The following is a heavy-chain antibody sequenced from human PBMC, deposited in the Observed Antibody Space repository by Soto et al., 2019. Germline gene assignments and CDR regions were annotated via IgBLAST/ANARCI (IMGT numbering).Heavy chain of an antibody. D-gene: IGHD6-6*01. CDR2: ISYDRNNI. J-gene: IGHJ5*01. CDR1: GVTFSSYG. CDR3: AKDRGIIATRPNWFDS. V-gene: IGHV3-30*18. Sequence: QVQLVESGGGVVQPGRSLRLSCAVSGVTFSSYGMHWVRQAPGKGLEWVALISYDRNNIYYADSVKGRFTISRDNSKITLYLQMNSLRAEDSAVYYCAKDRGIIATRPNWFDSWGQGTLVTVSS.